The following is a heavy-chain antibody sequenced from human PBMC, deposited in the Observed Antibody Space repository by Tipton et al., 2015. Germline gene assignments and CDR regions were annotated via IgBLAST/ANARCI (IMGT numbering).Heavy chain of an antibody. CDR3: AKRGTVTTGVDY. CDR1: GFAFSNYA. Sequence: SLRLSCVASGFAFSNYAMSWIRQAPGQGLEWVSYIGTSGLPIYYADSVKGRFTISRDNAKNSLYLQMNSLRAEDTAVYYCAKRGTVTTGVDYWGQGTLVTVSS. J-gene: IGHJ4*02. CDR2: IGTSGLPI. V-gene: IGHV3-11*01. D-gene: IGHD4-11*01.